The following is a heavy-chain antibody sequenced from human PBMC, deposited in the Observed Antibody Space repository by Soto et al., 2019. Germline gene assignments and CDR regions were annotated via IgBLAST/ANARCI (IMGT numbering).Heavy chain of an antibody. CDR3: ASNGADMRSMDY. Sequence: PGGSLRLSCAASGFSLSAYYMGWIRQAPGKGLEWISFISNSDNTIYYADSMKGRFTISRGNAENSLFLQMNSLRVEDTAVYYCASNGADMRSMDYWGQGDVVAVSA. J-gene: IGHJ4*01. CDR2: ISNSDNTI. V-gene: IGHV3-11*01. D-gene: IGHD2-8*01. CDR1: GFSLSAYY.